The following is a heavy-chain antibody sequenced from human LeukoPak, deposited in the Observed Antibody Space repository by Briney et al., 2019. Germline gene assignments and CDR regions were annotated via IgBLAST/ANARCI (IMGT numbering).Heavy chain of an antibody. J-gene: IGHJ4*02. V-gene: IGHV1-18*01. D-gene: IGHD3-3*01. CDR2: ISAYNGNT. CDR3: ARAYYDFWSGYIGVDY. CDR1: GYTFTRYG. Sequence: ASVKVSCKAFGYTFTRYGISWVREAPGQGLEWMGWISAYNGNTNYAQKLQGRVTMTTDTSTSTAYMELRSLRSDDTAVYYCARAYYDFWSGYIGVDYWGQGTLVTVSS.